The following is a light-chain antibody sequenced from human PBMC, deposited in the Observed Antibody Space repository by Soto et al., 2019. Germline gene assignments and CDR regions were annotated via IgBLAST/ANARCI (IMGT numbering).Light chain of an antibody. CDR2: EGS. CDR3: CSYAGGSTWV. J-gene: IGLJ2*01. Sequence: QSALTQPASVSGSPGQSITISCTGTSSDIGNYNLVSWYQQHPDKAPKLMIYEGSKRPSGVSNRFSGSKSGNTASLTLSGLQAEDEADYYCCSYAGGSTWVFGGRTQLTVL. CDR1: SSDIGNYNL. V-gene: IGLV2-23*01.